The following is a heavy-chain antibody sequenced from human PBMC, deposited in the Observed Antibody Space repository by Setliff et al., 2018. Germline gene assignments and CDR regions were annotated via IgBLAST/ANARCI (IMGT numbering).Heavy chain of an antibody. D-gene: IGHD4-17*01. V-gene: IGHV3-48*03. J-gene: IGHJ4*02. CDR2: VSGSSI. CDR1: GFTFRKHA. CDR3: VRTLFLQYYGGRSGGYFDY. Sequence: PGGSLRLSCTASGFTFRKHALAWVRQAPGKGLQWVSSVSGSSIYYADSVKGRFTISRDNAKNSLYLQMDSLRAEDTAVYYCVRTLFLQYYGGRSGGYFDYWGQGSLVTVSS.